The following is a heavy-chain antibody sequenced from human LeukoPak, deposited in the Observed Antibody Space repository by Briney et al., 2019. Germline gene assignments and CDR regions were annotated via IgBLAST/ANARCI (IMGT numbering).Heavy chain of an antibody. V-gene: IGHV4-61*01. CDR3: AGSGYYSLDAFDI. D-gene: IGHD3-22*01. CDR2: IYYSGST. J-gene: IGHJ3*02. Sequence: PSETLSLTCTVSGGSISSTTYYWSWIRQPPGKGLEWIGYIYYSGSTNYNPSLKSRVTISVDTSKNQFSLKLSSVTAADTAVYYCAGSGYYSLDAFDIWGQGTMVTVSS. CDR1: GGSISSTTYY.